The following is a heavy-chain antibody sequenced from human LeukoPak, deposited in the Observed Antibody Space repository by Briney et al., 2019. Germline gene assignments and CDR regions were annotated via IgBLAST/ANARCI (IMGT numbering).Heavy chain of an antibody. D-gene: IGHD4-17*01. Sequence: GGSLRLSCAASGFTFNSYGIHWVRPAPGKGLEWVAFIWYDGSNKYYADSVKGRFTISRDNSKNTLYLQMNSLRAEDTAVYYCARARTTRGFDYWGQGTLVTVSS. CDR1: GFTFNSYG. CDR3: ARARTTRGFDY. CDR2: IWYDGSNK. V-gene: IGHV3-33*01. J-gene: IGHJ4*02.